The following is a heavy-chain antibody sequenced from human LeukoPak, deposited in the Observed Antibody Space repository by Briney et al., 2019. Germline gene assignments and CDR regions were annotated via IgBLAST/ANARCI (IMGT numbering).Heavy chain of an antibody. D-gene: IGHD5-18*01. J-gene: IGHJ4*02. CDR3: AKELDTMFFDY. V-gene: IGHV3-43*01. CDR1: GFNFDRYT. CDR2: AGWAGGTT. Sequence: GGSMRLSCATSGFNFDRYTIHWVRQAPGKGLEWVSLAGWAGGTTYYSDSVRGRFTISRDSGKNSVYLQMNSLTTDDTAFYFCAKELDTMFFDYWGQGALVTVSS.